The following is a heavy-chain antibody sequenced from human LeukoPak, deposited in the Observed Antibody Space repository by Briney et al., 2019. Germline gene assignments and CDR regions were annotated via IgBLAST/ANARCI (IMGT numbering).Heavy chain of an antibody. CDR3: ASGIRWYPSFDY. Sequence: SQTLCLTCAVSGGSISSGGYSWSWIRQPPGKGLEWIGYIYHSGSTYYNPSLKSRVTISVDRSKNQFSLKLSSVTAADTAVYYCASGIRWYPSFDYWGQGTLVTVSS. CDR1: GGSISSGGYS. CDR2: IYHSGST. V-gene: IGHV4-30-2*01. J-gene: IGHJ4*02. D-gene: IGHD2-15*01.